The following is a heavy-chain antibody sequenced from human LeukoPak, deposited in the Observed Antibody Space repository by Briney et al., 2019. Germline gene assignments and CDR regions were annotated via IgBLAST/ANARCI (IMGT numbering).Heavy chain of an antibody. V-gene: IGHV4-59*01. CDR2: IYYSGST. Sequence: SETLSLTCAVYGGSFSGYYWSWIRQPPGKGLEWIGYIYYSGSTNYNPSLKSRVTISVDTSKNQFSLKLSSVTAADTAVYYCARGINPDDAFDIWGQGTMVTVSS. CDR3: ARGINPDDAFDI. D-gene: IGHD1-14*01. CDR1: GGSFSGYY. J-gene: IGHJ3*02.